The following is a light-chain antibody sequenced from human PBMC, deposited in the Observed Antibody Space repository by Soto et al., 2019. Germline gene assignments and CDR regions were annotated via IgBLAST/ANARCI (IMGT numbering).Light chain of an antibody. Sequence: EIVMTQSPATLSVSPGERATLSCRASQSVSSNLAWYQQTPGQAPRLLIYGASTRATGIPARFSGSGSETEFTLTISSLQSEDFAIYYCQQYNNLPGWTFGQGTKVEIK. J-gene: IGKJ1*01. V-gene: IGKV3-15*01. CDR1: QSVSSN. CDR2: GAS. CDR3: QQYNNLPGWT.